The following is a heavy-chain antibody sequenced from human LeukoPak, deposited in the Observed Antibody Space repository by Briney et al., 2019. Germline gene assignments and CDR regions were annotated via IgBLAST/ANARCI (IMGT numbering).Heavy chain of an antibody. V-gene: IGHV3-23*01. CDR2: ISESGAIT. D-gene: IGHD3-9*01. Sequence: GGSLRLSCAASGFTFSTYAMNWVRQAPGKGLKWVSGISESGAITHYADSVKGRFTISRDNSKTTVFLQMNSLRAEDTAVYYCAVSVRFERVWHYFNNWGQGTQVTVSS. CDR3: AVSVRFERVWHYFNN. CDR1: GFTFSTYA. J-gene: IGHJ4*02.